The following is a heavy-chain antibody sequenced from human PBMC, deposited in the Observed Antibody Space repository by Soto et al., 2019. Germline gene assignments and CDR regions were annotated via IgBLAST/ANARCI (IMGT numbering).Heavy chain of an antibody. CDR2: MYSGGST. D-gene: IGHD3-10*02. V-gene: IGHV3-53*04. J-gene: IGHJ4*02. CDR3: ARGVFGQPDS. Sequence: EVQLVESGGGMVQPGGSLRLSCVASGISVKSNYMKWVRQAPGKGLEWVSIMYSGGSTYYADSVKGRFTISRHNSKDTLYLQMNSLRIEDTAPYCCARGVFGQPDSWGQGTLVIVSS. CDR1: GISVKSNY.